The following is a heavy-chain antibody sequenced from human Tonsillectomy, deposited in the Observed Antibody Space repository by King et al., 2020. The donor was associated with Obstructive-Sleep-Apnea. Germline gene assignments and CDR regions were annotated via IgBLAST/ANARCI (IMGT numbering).Heavy chain of an antibody. J-gene: IGHJ4*02. CDR2: ISYDGSNK. V-gene: IGHV3-30*04. CDR1: GFTFSSYA. Sequence: VQLVESGGGVVQPGRSLRLSCAASGFTFSSYAMHWVRQAPGKGLEWVAVISYDGSNKYYADSVKGRFTISRDNSKNTLYLQMNILRAEDTAVYYCARDPCRSEVRWCFDCWGQGTLVTVSS. CDR3: ARDPCRSEVRWCFDC. D-gene: IGHD2-15*01.